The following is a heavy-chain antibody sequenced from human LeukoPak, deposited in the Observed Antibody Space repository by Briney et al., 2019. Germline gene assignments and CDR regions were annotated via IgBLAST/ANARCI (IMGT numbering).Heavy chain of an antibody. V-gene: IGHV1-3*03. CDR2: INAGNGNT. J-gene: IGHJ6*03. D-gene: IGHD6-6*01. CDR1: GYSFTGYY. Sequence: ASVKVSCKASGYSFTGYYMHWVRQAPGQRLEWMGWINAGNGNTKYSQEFQGRVTITRDTSASTAYMELSSLRSEDMAVYYCARATGSANYYYYMDVWGKGTTVTVSS. CDR3: ARATGSANYYYYMDV.